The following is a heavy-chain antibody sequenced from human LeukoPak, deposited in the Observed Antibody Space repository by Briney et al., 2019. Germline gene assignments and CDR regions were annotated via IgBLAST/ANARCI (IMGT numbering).Heavy chain of an antibody. D-gene: IGHD3-10*01. CDR2: IIHSGRT. CDR3: ARGLREFGYYYYHMDV. J-gene: IGHJ6*03. Sequence: TSETLSLTCAVYGGSFSGYYWSWIRQPPGKGLEWIGEIIHSGRTNYNPSLKSRVTISADTSKNQFSLKLRSVTAADTAVYYCARGLREFGYYYYHMDVWGKGTTVTVSS. CDR1: GGSFSGYY. V-gene: IGHV4-34*01.